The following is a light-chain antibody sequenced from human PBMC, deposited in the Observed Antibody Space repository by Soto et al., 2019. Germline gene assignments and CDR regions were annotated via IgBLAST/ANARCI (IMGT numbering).Light chain of an antibody. V-gene: IGKV1-5*01. CDR1: QSISSW. CDR3: QKYNSYWT. J-gene: IGKJ1*01. Sequence: DIQMTQSPSTLSASVGDRVTITCRASQSISSWLAWYQQKPGKAPNLLIYDASSLESGVPSRFSGSGAGTGFTLTIISLQPDDVATYECQKYNSYWTFGQGTKVELK. CDR2: DAS.